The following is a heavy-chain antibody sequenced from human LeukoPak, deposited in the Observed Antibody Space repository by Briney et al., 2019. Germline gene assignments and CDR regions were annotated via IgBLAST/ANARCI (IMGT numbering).Heavy chain of an antibody. D-gene: IGHD2/OR15-2a*01. V-gene: IGHV3-53*01. CDR1: GFTVSSNY. J-gene: IGHJ3*02. CDR2: IYSGGST. CDR3: ARRGNMSSHAFDI. Sequence: GGSLRLSCAASGFTVSSNYMSWVRQAPGKGLEWVSVIYSGGSTYYADSVKGRFTISRHNSKNTLYLQMNSLRAEDTAVYYCARRGNMSSHAFDIWGQGTEVTVSS.